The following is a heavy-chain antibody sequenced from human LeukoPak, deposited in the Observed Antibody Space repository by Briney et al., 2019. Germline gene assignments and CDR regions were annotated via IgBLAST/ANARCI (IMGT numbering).Heavy chain of an antibody. CDR2: ISAYDGNT. D-gene: IGHD3-16*02. CDR3: ARDGAAASLKRLSRPNDWFDP. V-gene: IGHV1-18*01. J-gene: IGHJ5*02. CDR1: GYTFNSYG. Sequence: ASVKVSCKASGYTFNSYGISWVRQAPGQGLEWMGWISAYDGNTNYAQKLQGRVTITTDTSTSTAYMELRSLRSDDTAVYYCARDGAAASLKRLSRPNDWFDPWGQGTLVTVSS.